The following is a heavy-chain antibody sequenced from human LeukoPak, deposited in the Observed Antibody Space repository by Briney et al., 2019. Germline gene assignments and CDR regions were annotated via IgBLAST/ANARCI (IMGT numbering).Heavy chain of an antibody. CDR1: GCTFTSYD. D-gene: IGHD3-10*01. CDR3: ARALWFGELLPLDY. Sequence: GASVKVSCKASGCTFTSYDINWVRQATGQGLEWMGWMNPNSGNTGYAQKFQGRVTMTRNTSITTAYMDLSSLRSDDTAVYYCARALWFGELLPLDYWGQGTLVTVSS. CDR2: MNPNSGNT. V-gene: IGHV1-8*01. J-gene: IGHJ4*02.